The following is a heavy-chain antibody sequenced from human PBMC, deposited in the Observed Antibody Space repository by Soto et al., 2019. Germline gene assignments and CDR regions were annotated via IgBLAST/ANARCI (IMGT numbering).Heavy chain of an antibody. V-gene: IGHV1-18*01. Sequence: ASVKVSCKASGYTFTSYGINWVRHAPGQGLEWLGWISAYDGYTTYAQILQGRVFMTTDTSTKTAYMELRSLRSDDTATYFCARGGYYDTSGSRNYHYYGMNVWGQGTTVTVSS. CDR3: ARGGYYDTSGSRNYHYYGMNV. CDR1: GYTFTSYG. CDR2: ISAYDGYT. J-gene: IGHJ6*02. D-gene: IGHD3-9*01.